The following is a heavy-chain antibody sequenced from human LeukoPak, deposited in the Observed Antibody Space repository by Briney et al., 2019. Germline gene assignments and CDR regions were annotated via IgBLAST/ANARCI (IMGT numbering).Heavy chain of an antibody. J-gene: IGHJ5*02. Sequence: VASVKVSCKVSGYTLTELSMHWVRQAPGKGLEWMGGFDPEDGETIYAQKFQGRVTMTEDTSTDTAYMELSSLRSEDTAVYYCATENSITVTTESRCVFDPWGQGTLVTVSS. CDR1: GYTLTELS. CDR2: FDPEDGET. D-gene: IGHD4-17*01. V-gene: IGHV1-24*01. CDR3: ATENSITVTTESRCVFDP.